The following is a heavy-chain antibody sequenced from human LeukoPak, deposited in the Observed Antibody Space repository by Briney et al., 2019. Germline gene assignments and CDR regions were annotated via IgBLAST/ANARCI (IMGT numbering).Heavy chain of an antibody. Sequence: SETLSLTCTVSGGSISSSSYYWGWIRQPPGKGLEWLGSIYYSGSTYYNPSLKSRVTISVDTSKNQFSLKLSSVTAADTAVYYCARTPDYGGETFFDYWGQGTLVTVSS. CDR3: ARTPDYGGETFFDY. CDR2: IYYSGST. D-gene: IGHD4-23*01. CDR1: GGSISSSSYY. V-gene: IGHV4-39*01. J-gene: IGHJ4*02.